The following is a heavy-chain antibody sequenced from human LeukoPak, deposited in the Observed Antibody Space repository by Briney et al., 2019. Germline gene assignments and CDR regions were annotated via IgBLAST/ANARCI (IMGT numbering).Heavy chain of an antibody. D-gene: IGHD5-18*01. Sequence: SETLSLTCAVYGGSFSGYYWSWIRQPPGKGLEWIGEINHSGSTNYNPSLKSRVTISVDTSENQFSLKLSSVTAADTAVYYCARANVDTAMAVDYWGQGTLVTVSS. CDR3: ARANVDTAMAVDY. CDR2: INHSGST. J-gene: IGHJ4*02. CDR1: GGSFSGYY. V-gene: IGHV4-34*01.